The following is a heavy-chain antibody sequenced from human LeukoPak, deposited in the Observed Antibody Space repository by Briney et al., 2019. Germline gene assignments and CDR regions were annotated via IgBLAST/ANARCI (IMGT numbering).Heavy chain of an antibody. Sequence: GGSLRLSCAASGFTFSDYYMSWIRQAPGKGLEWVSVIYSGGSTYYADSVKGRFTISRDNSKNTLYLQMNSLRAEDTAVYYCARGGPAAGRFDYWGQGTLVTVSS. V-gene: IGHV3-66*01. D-gene: IGHD6-13*01. J-gene: IGHJ4*02. CDR3: ARGGPAAGRFDY. CDR1: GFTFSDYY. CDR2: IYSGGST.